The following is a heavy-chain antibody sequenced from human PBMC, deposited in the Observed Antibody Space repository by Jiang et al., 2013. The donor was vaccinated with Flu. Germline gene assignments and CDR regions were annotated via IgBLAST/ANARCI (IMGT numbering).Heavy chain of an antibody. CDR3: VREFRAGRWFDP. Sequence: LLKPSETLSLTCTVSGGSISTTSYYWGWIRQTPGKGLEWIGSIFYTGSTSYNPSLKSRVTMSVDTSKNQFSLNLDSVTAADTAVFYCVREFRAGRWFDPWGQGTLVIVSS. CDR1: GGSISTTSYY. J-gene: IGHJ5*02. V-gene: IGHV4-39*02. D-gene: IGHD3-10*01. CDR2: IFYTGST.